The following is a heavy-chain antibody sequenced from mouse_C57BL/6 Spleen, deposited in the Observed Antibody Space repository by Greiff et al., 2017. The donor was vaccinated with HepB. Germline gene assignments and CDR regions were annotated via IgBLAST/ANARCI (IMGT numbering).Heavy chain of an antibody. Sequence: VQLKQSGPGLVAPSQSLSITCTVSGFSLTSYAISWVRQPPGKGLEWLGVIWTGGGTNYNSALKSRLSISKDNSKSQVFLKMNSLQTDDTARYYCARTYGSRTEAWFAYWGQGTLVTVSA. V-gene: IGHV2-9-1*01. CDR1: GFSLTSYA. CDR3: ARTYGSRTEAWFAY. D-gene: IGHD1-1*01. J-gene: IGHJ3*01. CDR2: IWTGGGT.